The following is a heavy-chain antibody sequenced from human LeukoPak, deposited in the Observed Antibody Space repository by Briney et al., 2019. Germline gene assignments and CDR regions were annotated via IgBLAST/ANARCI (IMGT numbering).Heavy chain of an antibody. J-gene: IGHJ3*02. CDR3: ARALSLYSYGYLDAFDI. D-gene: IGHD5-18*01. V-gene: IGHV4-59*01. CDR2: IYYSGST. Sequence: SETLSLTCTVSGGSISSYYCSWIRQPPGKGLEWIGYIYYSGSTNYNPSLKSRVTISVDTSKNQFSLKLSSVTAADTAVYYCARALSLYSYGYLDAFDIWGQGTMVTVSS. CDR1: GGSISSYY.